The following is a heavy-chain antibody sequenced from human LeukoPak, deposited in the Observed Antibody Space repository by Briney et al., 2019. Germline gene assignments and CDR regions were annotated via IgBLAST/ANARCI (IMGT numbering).Heavy chain of an antibody. CDR3: ARANYYDISGYDY. D-gene: IGHD3-22*01. Sequence: GGSLRLSCAASGFTFSSYEMNWVRQAPGKGLEWVSSVSGSGSGTYYADSVKGRFTISRDNAKNSLYLQMNSLRAEDTAVYYCARANYYDISGYDYWGQGTLVTVSS. CDR2: VSGSGSGT. J-gene: IGHJ4*02. V-gene: IGHV3-48*03. CDR1: GFTFSSYE.